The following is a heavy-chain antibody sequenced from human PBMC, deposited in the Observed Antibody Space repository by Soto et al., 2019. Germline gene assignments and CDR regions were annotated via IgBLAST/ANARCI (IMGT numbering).Heavy chain of an antibody. D-gene: IGHD3-10*01. CDR2: ISAYNDYT. Sequence: QVQLVQSGAEVKKPGSSVKVSCKASGYTFISYGISWVRQAPGQGLEWMGWISAYNDYTNYAQKLQGRVTMTTDTSTRIAYLELRSLRAYDTAVYYCAREGYYSGSGSNSPPRYYGMDVWGQGTTVTVSS. J-gene: IGHJ6*02. CDR3: AREGYYSGSGSNSPPRYYGMDV. CDR1: GYTFISYG. V-gene: IGHV1-18*01.